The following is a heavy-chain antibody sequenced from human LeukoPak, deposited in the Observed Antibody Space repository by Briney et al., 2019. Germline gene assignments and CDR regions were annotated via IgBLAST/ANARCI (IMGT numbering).Heavy chain of an antibody. Sequence: SVKVSCKASGGTFSSYAISWVRQAPGQGLEWMGRIIPIFGTANYAQKFQGRVTVTTDESTSTAYMELSSLRSEDTAVYYCARDPSYGRQWLGNWFDPWGQGTLVTVSS. D-gene: IGHD6-19*01. CDR2: IIPIFGTA. V-gene: IGHV1-69*05. J-gene: IGHJ5*02. CDR1: GGTFSSYA. CDR3: ARDPSYGRQWLGNWFDP.